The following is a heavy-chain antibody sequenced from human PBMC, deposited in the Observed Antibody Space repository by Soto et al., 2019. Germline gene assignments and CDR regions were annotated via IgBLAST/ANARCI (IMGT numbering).Heavy chain of an antibody. D-gene: IGHD3-22*01. V-gene: IGHV4-30-4*01. J-gene: IGHJ1*01. CDR1: CGSISSDDYY. CDR3: AIDLDGLHDDNSGPYPRPG. CDR2: IHSSGSI. Sequence: PSETLSLTCTVSCGSISSDDYYWSWIRQAPGRGLDWIGYIHSSGSIYYNPSLKSRATMSIDTARNQFYLKVSSVTVADTAVYYCAIDLDGLHDDNSGPYPRPGWGQGTLVTVSS.